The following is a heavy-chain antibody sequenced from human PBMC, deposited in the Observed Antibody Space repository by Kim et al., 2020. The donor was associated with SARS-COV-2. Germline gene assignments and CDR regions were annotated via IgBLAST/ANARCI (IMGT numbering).Heavy chain of an antibody. Sequence: ASVKVSCKASGYTFTSYGISWVRQAPGQGLEWMGWISAYNGNTNYAQKLQGRVTMTTDTSTSTAYMELRSLRSDDTAVYYCARDRIVVVVAATTGAYYYYYDMDVWGQGTTVTVSS. CDR2: ISAYNGNT. CDR3: ARDRIVVVVAATTGAYYYYYDMDV. D-gene: IGHD2-15*01. J-gene: IGHJ6*02. V-gene: IGHV1-18*01. CDR1: GYTFTSYG.